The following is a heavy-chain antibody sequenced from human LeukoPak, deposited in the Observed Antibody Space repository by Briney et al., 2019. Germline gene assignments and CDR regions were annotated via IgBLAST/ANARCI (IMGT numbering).Heavy chain of an antibody. V-gene: IGHV1-69*13. J-gene: IGHJ5*02. D-gene: IGHD3-9*01. Sequence: ASVKVSCKASGGTFSSYAISWVRQAPGQGLEWMGGIIPIFGTANYAQKFQGRVTITADESTSTAYMELSSLRSEDTAVYYCARGYYDILTGYWFDPWGQGTLVTVSS. CDR2: IIPIFGTA. CDR1: GGTFSSYA. CDR3: ARGYYDILTGYWFDP.